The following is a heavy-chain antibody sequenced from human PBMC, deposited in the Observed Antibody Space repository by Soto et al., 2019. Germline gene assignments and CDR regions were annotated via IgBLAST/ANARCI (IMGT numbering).Heavy chain of an antibody. V-gene: IGHV1-24*01. CDR1: GYTLTELS. D-gene: IGHD2-15*01. CDR3: ATVSSLYCSGGSCYPYYYYYYGMDV. Sequence: ASVKVSFKVSGYTLTELSMHWVRQAPGKGLEWMGGFDPEDGETIYAQKFQGRVTMTEDTSTDTAYMELGSLRSEDTAVYYCATVSSLYCSGGSCYPYYYYYYGMDVWGQGTTVTVSS. CDR2: FDPEDGET. J-gene: IGHJ6*02.